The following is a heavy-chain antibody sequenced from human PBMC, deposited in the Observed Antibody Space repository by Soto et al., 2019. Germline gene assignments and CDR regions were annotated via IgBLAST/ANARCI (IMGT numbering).Heavy chain of an antibody. Sequence: QLQLQESGSGLVKPSQTLSLTCAVSGGSIXSXXXXXSWIRQPPGKGLEWIGYIYHSGSTYYNPXXXXXXXXXXXXXXXXXXXXXXXXXXXXTAVXYXXXVPSPWGQGTLVTVSS. CDR1: GGSIXSXXXX. CDR3: XXVPSP. CDR2: IYHSGST. J-gene: IGHJ5*02. V-gene: IGHV4-30-2*01. D-gene: IGHD3-10*01.